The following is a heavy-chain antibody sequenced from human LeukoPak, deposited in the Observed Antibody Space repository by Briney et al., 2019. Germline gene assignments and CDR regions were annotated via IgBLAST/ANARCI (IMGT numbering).Heavy chain of an antibody. V-gene: IGHV3-23*01. Sequence: PGGSLRLSCAVSGFTFSNYAMSWVRQAPGKGLEWVSAISGSGDRTYFADSVKGRFTISRDNSNNTLYLQMNSLRAEDTAVYYCAKDRSSGSYPRGNEYWGRGTLVTVSS. CDR3: AKDRSSGSYPRGNEY. D-gene: IGHD1-26*01. CDR2: ISGSGDRT. CDR1: GFTFSNYA. J-gene: IGHJ4*02.